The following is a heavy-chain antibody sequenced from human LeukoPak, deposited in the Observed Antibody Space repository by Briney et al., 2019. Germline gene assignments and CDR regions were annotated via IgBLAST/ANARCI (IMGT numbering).Heavy chain of an antibody. D-gene: IGHD1-14*01. V-gene: IGHV3-30*02. CDR2: IWYGEKNK. CDR3: AKVVGRNFDWFDY. CDR1: GLRLSVLG. Sequence: GGSLRLSWVVSGLRLSVLGVLWARPPPDEGVEWVAFIWYGEKNKYYEESVKGRFTISRDNFKNTLYLQMNSLRAEDTAMYYCAKVVGRNFDWFDYWGQGTLVTVSS. J-gene: IGHJ5*01.